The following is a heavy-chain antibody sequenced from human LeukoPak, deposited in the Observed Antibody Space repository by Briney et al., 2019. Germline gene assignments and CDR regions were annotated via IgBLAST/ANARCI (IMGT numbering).Heavy chain of an antibody. J-gene: IGHJ4*02. D-gene: IGHD6-13*01. CDR2: ISDSGGSK. V-gene: IGHV3-23*01. CDR1: GFTFSNCA. CDR3: GGSEYRSSWYVRY. Sequence: PGGSLRLSCAASGFTFSNCAMTWVRQAPGKGLEWVSVISDSGGSKYYADSVKGRFTISRDNSKNTLYLQMNSLRAEDTAVYFCGGSEYRSSWYVRYWGQGTLVTVSS.